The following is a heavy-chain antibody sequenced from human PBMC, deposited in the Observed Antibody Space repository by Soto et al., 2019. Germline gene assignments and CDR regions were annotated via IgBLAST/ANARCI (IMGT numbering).Heavy chain of an antibody. Sequence: SETLSLTCTVSGGSISSGGYYWSWVRQHPGKGLEWIGYIYYSGSTYYNPSLKSRVTISVDTSKNQFSLKLSSVTAADTAVYYCARNDHSSSGSDAFDIWGQGTMVTVSS. D-gene: IGHD6-13*01. CDR3: ARNDHSSSGSDAFDI. V-gene: IGHV4-31*03. CDR2: IYYSGST. J-gene: IGHJ3*02. CDR1: GGSISSGGYY.